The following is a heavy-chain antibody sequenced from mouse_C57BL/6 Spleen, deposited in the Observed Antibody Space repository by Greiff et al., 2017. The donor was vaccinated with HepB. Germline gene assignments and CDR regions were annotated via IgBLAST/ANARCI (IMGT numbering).Heavy chain of an antibody. J-gene: IGHJ1*03. D-gene: IGHD2-1*01. V-gene: IGHV1-50*01. CDR1: GYTFTSYW. CDR3: ARYYGNYLRYFDV. CDR2: IDPSDSYT. Sequence: QVQLQQPGAELVKPGASVKLSCKASGYTFTSYWMQWVKQRPGQGLEWIGEIDPSDSYTNYNQKFKGKATLTVDTSSSTAYMQLSSLTSEDSAVYYCARYYGNYLRYFDVWGTGTTVTVSS.